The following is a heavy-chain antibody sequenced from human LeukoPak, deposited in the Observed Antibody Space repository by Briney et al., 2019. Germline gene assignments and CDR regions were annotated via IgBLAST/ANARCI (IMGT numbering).Heavy chain of an antibody. D-gene: IGHD3-22*01. CDR2: ITPNADRA. CDR1: GFTFGSYG. V-gene: IGHV3-23*01. J-gene: IGHJ1*01. CDR3: AIMHGYYDGSGYWVQ. Sequence: GGSLRLTCAASGFTFGSYGMSWVRQAPGRGLEWVSFITPNADRASYADSVEGRFTISRDNPRNTLYMQMNSLRDEDTAVYYCAIMHGYYDGSGYWVQWGQGTLVTVSS.